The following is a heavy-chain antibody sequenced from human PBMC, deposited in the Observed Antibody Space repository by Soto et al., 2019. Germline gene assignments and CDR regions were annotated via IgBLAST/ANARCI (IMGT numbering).Heavy chain of an antibody. J-gene: IGHJ5*02. Sequence: QVQLLQWGTGALKPSETLPLTCTVHGGSLGGYYWNWIRQSPGKALEWIGEVSHVDSTNYNPSLKGRATISLDTPKNQFSLKLTSMTAADTAVYYCARAYLTGTTPPYNWFDRWGQGTLVTVSS. CDR1: GGSLGGYY. CDR2: VSHVDST. V-gene: IGHV4-34*01. D-gene: IGHD1-7*01. CDR3: ARAYLTGTTPPYNWFDR.